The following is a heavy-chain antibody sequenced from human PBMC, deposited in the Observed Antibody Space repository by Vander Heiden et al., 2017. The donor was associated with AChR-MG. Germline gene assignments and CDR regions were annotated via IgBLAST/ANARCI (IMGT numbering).Heavy chain of an antibody. CDR3: AKLPGYYDFWSGYPRFDP. J-gene: IGHJ5*02. CDR1: GFTFSSYA. CDR2: ISGSGGST. Sequence: EVQLLESEGGLVQPGGSLRLSCAAPGFTFSSYAMRWVRQAPGKGLEWVSAISGSGGSTYYADSVKGRFTISRDNSKNTLYLQMNSLRAEDTAVYYCAKLPGYYDFWSGYPRFDPWGQGTLVTVSS. D-gene: IGHD3-3*01. V-gene: IGHV3-23*01.